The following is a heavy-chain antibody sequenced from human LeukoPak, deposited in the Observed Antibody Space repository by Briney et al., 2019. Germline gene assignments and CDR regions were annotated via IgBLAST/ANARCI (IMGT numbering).Heavy chain of an antibody. J-gene: IGHJ6*02. CDR1: GYTFTSYG. V-gene: IGHV1-18*01. CDR3: ARDQISGYCSSTSCYGGYYGMDV. D-gene: IGHD2-2*01. Sequence: ASVKVSCKASGYTFTSYGISWVRQAPGQGLEWMGWIGAYNGNTNYAQKLQGRVTMTTDTSTSTAYMELRSLRSDDTAVYYCARDQISGYCSSTSCYGGYYGMDVWGQGTTVTVSS. CDR2: IGAYNGNT.